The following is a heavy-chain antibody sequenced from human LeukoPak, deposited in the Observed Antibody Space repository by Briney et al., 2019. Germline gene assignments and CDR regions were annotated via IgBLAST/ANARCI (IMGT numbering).Heavy chain of an antibody. CDR3: AKDTEAAGFDY. CDR2: INWNAASI. Sequence: PGGSLRLSCAASGFRFGDYGMSWVRQVPGKGLEWVSGINWNAASIGYADSVKGRFTISRDNSKNTLYLQMNSLRAEDTAVYYCAKDTEAAGFDYWGQGTLVTVSS. V-gene: IGHV3-20*04. CDR1: GFRFGDYG. D-gene: IGHD1-14*01. J-gene: IGHJ4*02.